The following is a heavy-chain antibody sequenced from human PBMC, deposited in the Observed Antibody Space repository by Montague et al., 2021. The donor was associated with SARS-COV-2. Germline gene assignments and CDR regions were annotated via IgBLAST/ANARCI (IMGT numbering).Heavy chain of an antibody. D-gene: IGHD3-22*01. Sequence: SETLSLTCAVHGTSFSGYYWNWIRQPPGKGLEWIGEINHGGSTKYSPSLKSRLTISADTSKNQFSLKLTSVAAADTAVYYCARLRDGVVPSPILVVGPYYYYYYMDVWGRGTTVTVSS. V-gene: IGHV4-34*01. J-gene: IGHJ6*03. CDR1: GTSFSGYY. CDR3: ARLRDGVVPSPILVVGPYYYYYYMDV. CDR2: INHGGST.